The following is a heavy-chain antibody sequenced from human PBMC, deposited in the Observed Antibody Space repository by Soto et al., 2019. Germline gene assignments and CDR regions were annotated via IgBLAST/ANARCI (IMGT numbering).Heavy chain of an antibody. CDR3: AGNYNVNV. V-gene: IGHV4-61*01. D-gene: IGHD1-7*01. J-gene: IGHJ6*02. CDR1: GVSVSGGSYY. CDR2: ISYSGSS. Sequence: SETLSLTCTVSGVSVSGGSYYWSWVRQPPGKGLQFIGYISYSGSSNYNPSLKSRVTISVDTSKNQFSLRLSSVTAADTAMYYCAGNYNVNVWGQGTTVTSP.